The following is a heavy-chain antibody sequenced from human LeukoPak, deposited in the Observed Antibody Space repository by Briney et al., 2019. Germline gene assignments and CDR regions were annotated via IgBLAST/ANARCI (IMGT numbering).Heavy chain of an antibody. CDR1: GGTFSSYA. Sequence: SVKVSCKASGGTFSSYAISWVRQAPGQGLEWMGGIIPIFGTANYAQKFQGRVTITTDESTSTAYMELSSLRSEDTAVYYCARDPSPYSSSWNPGNWFDPWGQGTLVTVSS. CDR3: ARDPSPYSSSWNPGNWFDP. D-gene: IGHD6-13*01. V-gene: IGHV1-69*05. J-gene: IGHJ5*02. CDR2: IIPIFGTA.